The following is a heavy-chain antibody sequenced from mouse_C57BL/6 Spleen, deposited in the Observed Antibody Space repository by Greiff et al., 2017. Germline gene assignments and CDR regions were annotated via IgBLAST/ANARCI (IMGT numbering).Heavy chain of an antibody. D-gene: IGHD1-1*01. J-gene: IGHJ4*01. CDR2: LWSGGST. CDR1: GFSLTSYG. Sequence: QVQLKESGPGLVQPSQSLSITCTVSGFSLTSYGVHWVRQPPGKGLEWLGVLWSGGSTDYNAAFISRLSVSKDNSKSQVFFKMNSLQADDTAIYYCAKNVGYYGSSYAMDYWGQGTSVTVSS. V-gene: IGHV2-4*01. CDR3: AKNVGYYGSSYAMDY.